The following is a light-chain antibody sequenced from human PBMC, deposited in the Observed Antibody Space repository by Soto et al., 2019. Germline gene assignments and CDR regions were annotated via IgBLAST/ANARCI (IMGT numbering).Light chain of an antibody. V-gene: IGLV2-14*01. J-gene: IGLJ2*01. Sequence: QSALTQPASVSGSPGQSITISCTGTSSDVGGYNYVSWYQHHPGKAPKLLIYEVNYRPSGVSNRFSGSKAGNTASLTISGLQAEDAADYYCGSWTSSSSGIFGGGTKLTVL. CDR1: SSDVGGYNY. CDR3: GSWTSSSSGI. CDR2: EVN.